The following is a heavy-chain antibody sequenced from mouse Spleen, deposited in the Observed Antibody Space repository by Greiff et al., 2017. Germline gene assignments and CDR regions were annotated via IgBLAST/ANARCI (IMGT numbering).Heavy chain of an antibody. V-gene: IGHV5-6-4*01. CDR1: GFTFSSYT. J-gene: IGHJ2*01. CDR2: ISSGGSYT. Sequence: EVMLVESGGGLVKPGGSLKLSCAASGFTFSSYTMSWVRQTPEKRLEWVATISSGGSYTYYPDSVKGRFTISRDNAKNTLYLQMSSLKSEDTAMYYCTREEGTATDYWGQGTTLTVSS. D-gene: IGHD1-2*01. CDR3: TREEGTATDY.